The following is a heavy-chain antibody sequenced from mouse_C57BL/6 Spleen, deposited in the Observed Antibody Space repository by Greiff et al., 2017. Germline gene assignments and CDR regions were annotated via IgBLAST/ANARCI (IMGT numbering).Heavy chain of an antibody. CDR3: ARRDYDGYYYAMDY. CDR1: GYSFTSYY. D-gene: IGHD2-4*01. J-gene: IGHJ4*01. CDR2: IYPGSGNT. V-gene: IGHV1-66*01. Sequence: QVQLQQSGPELVKPGASVKISCKASGYSFTSYYIHWVKQRPGQGLEWIGWIYPGSGNTKYNEKFKGKATLTADTSSSTAYMQLSSLTSEDSAVYYWARRDYDGYYYAMDYWGQGTSVTVSS.